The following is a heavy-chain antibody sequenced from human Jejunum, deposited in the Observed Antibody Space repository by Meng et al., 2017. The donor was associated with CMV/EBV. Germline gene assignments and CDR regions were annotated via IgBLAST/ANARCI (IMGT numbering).Heavy chain of an antibody. CDR3: SRTFYHDSSFDY. CDR2: INGDGTAT. Sequence: CEASGFTVSSYWMHWVRQATEKGLMWVSRINGDGTATGYADSVKGRFSISRDNAKNTFYLQMNSLRDEDTAVYFCSRTFYHDSSFDYWGQGILVTVSS. V-gene: IGHV3-74*01. J-gene: IGHJ4*02. CDR1: GFTVSSYW. D-gene: IGHD3-22*01.